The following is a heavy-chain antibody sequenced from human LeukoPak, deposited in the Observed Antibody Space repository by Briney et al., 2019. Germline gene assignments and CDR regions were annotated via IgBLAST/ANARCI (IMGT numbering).Heavy chain of an antibody. CDR3: ARDNVNIAARPFDY. D-gene: IGHD6-6*01. Sequence: GGSLRLSCAASGFTFSSYSMTWVRQAPGKGLEWVSYISSSSSTIYYADSVKGRFTISRDNAKNSLYLQMNSLRAEDTAVYYSARDNVNIAARPFDYWGQGTLITVSS. J-gene: IGHJ4*02. CDR1: GFTFSSYS. CDR2: ISSSSSTI. V-gene: IGHV3-48*04.